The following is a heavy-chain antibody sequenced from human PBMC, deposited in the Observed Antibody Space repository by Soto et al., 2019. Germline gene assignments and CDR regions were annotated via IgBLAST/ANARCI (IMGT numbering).Heavy chain of an antibody. CDR2: INHSGST. J-gene: IGHJ6*02. CDR1: GGSFSGYY. V-gene: IGHV4-34*01. CDR3: ASPWVATTNHYYYYGMDV. D-gene: IGHD5-12*01. Sequence: PSETQSLTYSVYGGSFSGYYWRWIRQPPCKGLEWIGEINHSGSTNYNPSLKSRVTISVDTSKNQFSLKLSSVTAADTAVYYCASPWVATTNHYYYYGMDVWGQGTTVTVS.